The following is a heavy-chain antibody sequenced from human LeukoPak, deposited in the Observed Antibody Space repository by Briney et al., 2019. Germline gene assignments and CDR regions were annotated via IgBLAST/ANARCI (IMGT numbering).Heavy chain of an antibody. CDR1: GGSISSYY. D-gene: IGHD3-16*02. J-gene: IGHJ4*02. Sequence: KPSETLSLTCTVSGGSISSYYWSWIRQPPGKGLEWIGEINHGGSTNYNPSLKSRVTISVDTSKNQFSLKLSSVTAADTAVYYCAGDFREASYYFDYWGQGTLVTVSS. V-gene: IGHV4-59*01. CDR2: INHGGST. CDR3: AGDFREASYYFDY.